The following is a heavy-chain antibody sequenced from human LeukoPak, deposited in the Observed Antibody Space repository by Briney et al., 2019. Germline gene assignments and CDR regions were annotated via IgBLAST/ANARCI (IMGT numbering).Heavy chain of an antibody. V-gene: IGHV3-74*01. CDR2: INSDGSST. CDR1: GFTFSSYW. D-gene: IGHD3-3*01. Sequence: GGSLRLSCAASGFTFSSYWMPWVRQAPGKGLVWVSRINSDGSSTSYADSVKGRFTISRDNAKNSLYLQMNSLRAEDTAVYYCAREIESSDEWLFQYYYHYYMDVWGKGTTVTVSS. J-gene: IGHJ6*03. CDR3: AREIESSDEWLFQYYYHYYMDV.